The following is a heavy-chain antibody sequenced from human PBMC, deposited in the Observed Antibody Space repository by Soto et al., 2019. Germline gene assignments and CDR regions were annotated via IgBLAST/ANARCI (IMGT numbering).Heavy chain of an antibody. Sequence: SVKVSCKASGGTFSSYAISWVRQAPGQGLEWMGGIIPIFGTANYAQKFQGRVTITADESTSTAHMELSSLRSEDTAVYYCARARREIVVVRVISGAFDIWGQGKMVTVS. V-gene: IGHV1-69*13. J-gene: IGHJ3*02. D-gene: IGHD3-22*01. CDR1: GGTFSSYA. CDR3: ARARREIVVVRVISGAFDI. CDR2: IIPIFGTA.